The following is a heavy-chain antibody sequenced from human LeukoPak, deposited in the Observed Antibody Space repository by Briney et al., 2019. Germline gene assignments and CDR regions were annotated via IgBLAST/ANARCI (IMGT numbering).Heavy chain of an antibody. V-gene: IGHV1-8*01. CDR3: AREKRDSGSYYYFDY. Sequence: ASVKVSCKASGYTFTSYDINWVRQATGQGLEWTGWMNPNSGNTGYAQKFQGRVTMTRDTSTSTVYMELSSLRSEDTAVYYCAREKRDSGSYYYFDYWGQGTLVTVSS. CDR2: MNPNSGNT. CDR1: GYTFTSYD. J-gene: IGHJ4*02. D-gene: IGHD1-26*01.